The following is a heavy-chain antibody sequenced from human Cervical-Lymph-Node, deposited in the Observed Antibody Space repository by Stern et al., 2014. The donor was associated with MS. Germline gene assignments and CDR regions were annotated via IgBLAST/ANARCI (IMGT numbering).Heavy chain of an antibody. V-gene: IGHV3-30*03. CDR1: GFNLSNSG. J-gene: IGHJ4*02. CDR3: SRQGL. CDR2: ISYDGTRK. Sequence: QVQLVESGGGVVQPGRSLRLSCVASGFNLSNSGIHWVRQAPGKGLEWMAVISYDGTRKFYADSLKGRFTVTRDNSKNTVYLQMNSLSGDDTATYYCSRQGLWGQGTLVTVSS.